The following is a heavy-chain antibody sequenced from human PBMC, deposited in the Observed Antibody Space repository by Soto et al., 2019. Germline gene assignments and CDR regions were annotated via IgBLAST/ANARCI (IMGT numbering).Heavy chain of an antibody. D-gene: IGHD6-13*01. J-gene: IGHJ4*02. V-gene: IGHV4-34*01. CDR2: INHSGST. CDR3: ARKSPRSGIRRGQQLVQLDY. Sequence: PSETLSLTCAVYGGSFSGYYWSWIRQPPGKGLEWIGEINHSGSTNYNPSLKSRVTISVDTSKNQFSLKLSSVTAADTAVYYCARKSPRSGIRRGQQLVQLDYWGQGTLVTVSS. CDR1: GGSFSGYY.